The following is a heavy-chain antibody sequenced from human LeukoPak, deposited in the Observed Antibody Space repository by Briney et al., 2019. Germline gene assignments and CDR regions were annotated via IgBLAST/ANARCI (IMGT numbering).Heavy chain of an antibody. V-gene: IGHV3-30-3*01. D-gene: IGHD6-19*01. CDR2: ISYDGSNK. Sequence: PGGSLRLSCAASGFTFSSYAMHWVRQAPGKGLEWVAVISYDGSNKYYADSVKGRFTISRDNSKNTLYLQMNSLRAEDTAVYYCASPPYSSGWYRMDFQHWGQGTLVTVSS. CDR3: ASPPYSSGWYRMDFQH. J-gene: IGHJ1*01. CDR1: GFTFSSYA.